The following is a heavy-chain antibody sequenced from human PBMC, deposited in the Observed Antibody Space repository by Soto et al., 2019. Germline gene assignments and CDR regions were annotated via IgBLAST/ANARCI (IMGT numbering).Heavy chain of an antibody. J-gene: IGHJ4*02. CDR2: IYYSGST. D-gene: IGHD5-12*01. V-gene: IGHV4-31*03. Sequence: PSETLSLTCTVSGGSISSGGYYWSWIRQHPGKGLEWIGYIYYSGSTYYNPSLKSRVNISVDTSKNQFSLKLSSVTAADKAVYYCARAPREDIVAHRGYFDYWGQGTLVTVSS. CDR1: GGSISSGGYY. CDR3: ARAPREDIVAHRGYFDY.